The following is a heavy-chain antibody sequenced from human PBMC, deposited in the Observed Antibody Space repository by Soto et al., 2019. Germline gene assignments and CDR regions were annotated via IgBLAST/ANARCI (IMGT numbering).Heavy chain of an antibody. V-gene: IGHV1-18*01. Sequence: ASVKVCCKASGYTFTSYGISWVRQAPGKGLEWMGWIDAGNGNTKYSQKFQGRVTMTEDTSTGTAYMELSSLRSEDTAVYYCAIEWSLTWFDPWGQGTLVTVSS. CDR3: AIEWSLTWFDP. CDR1: GYTFTSYG. J-gene: IGHJ5*02. D-gene: IGHD2-8*01. CDR2: IDAGNGNT.